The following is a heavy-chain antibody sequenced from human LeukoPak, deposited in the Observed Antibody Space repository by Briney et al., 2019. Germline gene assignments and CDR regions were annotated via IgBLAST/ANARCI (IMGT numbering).Heavy chain of an antibody. Sequence: GGSLRLSRAASGNYWMHWVRQAPGKGLVWVSHINSDGSWTSYADSVKGRFTISKDNAKNTVYLQMNNLRAEDTAVYYCVSFYETYWGRGTLVTVSS. J-gene: IGHJ4*02. CDR3: VSFYETY. CDR1: GNYW. CDR2: INSDGSWT. V-gene: IGHV3-74*01. D-gene: IGHD2/OR15-2a*01.